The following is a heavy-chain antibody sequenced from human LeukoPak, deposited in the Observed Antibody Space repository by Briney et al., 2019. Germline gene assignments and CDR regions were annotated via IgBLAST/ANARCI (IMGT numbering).Heavy chain of an antibody. V-gene: IGHV1-2*02. CDR3: AREGTASSSPNWFDP. CDR2: INPNTGGT. D-gene: IGHD6-13*01. CDR1: GYTFTDFY. Sequence: ASVKVPCKASGYTFTDFYMHWVRQAPGQGLEWMGWINPNTGGTNSAQNFQGRVTMTRDTSISTAYMELSRLRSDDTAVYYCAREGTASSSPNWFDPWGQGTLVTVSS. J-gene: IGHJ5*02.